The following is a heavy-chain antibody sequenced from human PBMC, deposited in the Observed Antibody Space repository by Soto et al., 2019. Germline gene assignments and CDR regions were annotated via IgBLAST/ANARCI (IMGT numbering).Heavy chain of an antibody. D-gene: IGHD1-20*01. J-gene: IGHJ4*02. Sequence: SGPTLVNPTQTPTLTCTFSGFSLSTSGVGVGWIRQPPGKALEWLGLIYWDNDRRYSPSLRSRLTLTKDTSKNQVVLTLTDMGPVDTATYYCAHRRGGYNWNDGNFDYWGQGTPVTVSS. CDR1: GFSLSTSGVG. V-gene: IGHV2-5*02. CDR2: IYWDNDR. CDR3: AHRRGGYNWNDGNFDY.